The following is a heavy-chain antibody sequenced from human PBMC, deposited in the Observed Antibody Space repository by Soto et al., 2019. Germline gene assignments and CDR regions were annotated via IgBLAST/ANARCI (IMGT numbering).Heavy chain of an antibody. CDR2: IYYSGST. Sequence: KPSETLSLTCTVSGGSISSYYWSWIRQPPGKGLEWIGYIYYSGSTNYNPSLKSRVTISVDTSKNQFSLKLSSVTAADTAVYYCARKLGYCSSTSCSRNWFDPWGQGTLVTVSS. CDR3: ARKLGYCSSTSCSRNWFDP. J-gene: IGHJ5*02. CDR1: GGSISSYY. D-gene: IGHD2-2*01. V-gene: IGHV4-59*01.